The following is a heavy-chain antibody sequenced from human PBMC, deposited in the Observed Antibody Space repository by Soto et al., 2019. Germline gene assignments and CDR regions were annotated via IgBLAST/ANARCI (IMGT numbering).Heavy chain of an antibody. CDR1: GFTFSSYS. J-gene: IGHJ4*02. D-gene: IGHD3-22*01. CDR3: AREYYYDSSGYYVPLDY. CDR2: ISSSSSYI. Sequence: PGGSLRLSCAPSGFTFSSYSMNWVRQAPGKGLEWFSSISSSSSYIYYADSVKGRFTISRDNAKNSLYLQMNSLRAEDTAVYYCAREYYYDSSGYYVPLDYWGQGTLVTVSS. V-gene: IGHV3-21*01.